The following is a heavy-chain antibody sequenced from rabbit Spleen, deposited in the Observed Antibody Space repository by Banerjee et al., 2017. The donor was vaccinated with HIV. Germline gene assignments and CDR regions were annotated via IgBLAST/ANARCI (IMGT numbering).Heavy chain of an antibody. D-gene: IGHD1-1*01. CDR2: IYTSSGSA. V-gene: IGHV1S40*01. CDR3: ARDSYVSSSGHL. Sequence: QSLEESGGDLVKPGASLTLTCKASGFDLSSKYYICWVRQAPGKGLEWIACIYTSSGSAYYASWAKGRFTISKTSSTTVTLQMTSLTAADTATYFCARDSYVSSSGHLWGQGTLVTVS. J-gene: IGHJ3*01. CDR1: GFDLSSKYY.